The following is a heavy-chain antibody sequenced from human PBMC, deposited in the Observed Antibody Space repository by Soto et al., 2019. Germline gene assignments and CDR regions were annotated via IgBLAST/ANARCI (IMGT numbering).Heavy chain of an antibody. CDR2: IYHSGST. J-gene: IGHJ4*02. Sequence: SETLSLTCAVSGGSISSSNWWRWVRQPPGKGLEWIGEIYHSGSTNYNPSLKSRVTISVDTSKNQFSLKLSSVTAADTAVYYCARVASYSNYYFDYWGQGTLVTVSS. CDR3: ARVASYSNYYFDY. D-gene: IGHD4-4*01. CDR1: GGSISSSNW. V-gene: IGHV4-4*02.